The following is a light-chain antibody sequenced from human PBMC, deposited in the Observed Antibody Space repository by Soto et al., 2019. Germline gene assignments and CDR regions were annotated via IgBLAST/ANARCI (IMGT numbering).Light chain of an antibody. CDR3: SSFTNTITRDA. Sequence: QSALTQPASVSGSPGQSITISCTGTSIDVGGYNYVSWFQHHPGKAPKLIIYEVSYRPSGVSNRFSCSKSGDTASLTISGLQAEDEADYYCSSFTNTITRDAFGTGTKVTVL. CDR2: EVS. V-gene: IGLV2-14*01. J-gene: IGLJ1*01. CDR1: SIDVGGYNY.